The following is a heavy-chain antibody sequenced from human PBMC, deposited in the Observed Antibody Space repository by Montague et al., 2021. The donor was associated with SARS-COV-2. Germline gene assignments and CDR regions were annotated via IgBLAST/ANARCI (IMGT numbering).Heavy chain of an antibody. CDR3: ARQLPSYCATNKCYPYYFGG. CDR2: ISYTGRT. V-gene: IGHV4-39*01. CDR1: GGSISSPDYY. J-gene: IGHJ4*02. Sequence: SETLSLTCTVSGGSISSPDYYWGRIRQSPGKGLEWIGSISYTGRTYYNPSLRSRVSFSMDTSKNHFSLSLSSVTVADTAVYFCARQLPSYCATNKCYPYYFGGWGQGALVTVSS. D-gene: IGHD2-8*01.